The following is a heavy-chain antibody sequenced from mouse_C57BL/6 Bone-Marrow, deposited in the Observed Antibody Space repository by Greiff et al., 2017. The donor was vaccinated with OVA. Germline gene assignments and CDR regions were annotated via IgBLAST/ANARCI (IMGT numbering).Heavy chain of an antibody. CDR2: IYPGDGDT. CDR1: GYAFSSSW. J-gene: IGHJ4*01. V-gene: IGHV1-82*01. D-gene: IGHD1-1*01. CDR3: ARRDYGSSYGYYAMDY. Sequence: ESGPELVKPGASVKISCKASGYAFSSSWMNWVKQRPGKGLEWIGRIYPGDGDTNYNGKFKGKATLTADKSSSTAYMQLSSLTSEDSAVYFCARRDYGSSYGYYAMDYWGQGTSVTVSS.